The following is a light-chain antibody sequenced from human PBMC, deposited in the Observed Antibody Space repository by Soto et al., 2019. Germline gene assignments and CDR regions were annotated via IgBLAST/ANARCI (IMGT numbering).Light chain of an antibody. CDR3: QQYESYPYT. CDR2: GAS. J-gene: IGKJ2*01. CDR1: QGISTS. Sequence: DIQMTQSPASLSASVGDRVTITCRASQGISTSIIWFQQQPGTAPKSLIYGASTLHSGVPSRFSGSGSGTRFTLTITSLQPEDFATYYCQQYESYPYTVGQGTKLEI. V-gene: IGKV1-16*01.